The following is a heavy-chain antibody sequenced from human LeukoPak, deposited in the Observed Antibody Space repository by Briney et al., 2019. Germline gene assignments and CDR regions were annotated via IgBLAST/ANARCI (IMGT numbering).Heavy chain of an antibody. CDR1: GYTFTSYY. CDR2: INPSGGST. J-gene: IGHJ4*02. V-gene: IGHV1-46*01. Sequence: GASVKVSCKASGYTFTSYYMHWVRQAPGQGLKGMGIINPSGGSTSYAQKFQGRVTMTRDTSTSTVYMELSSLRSEDTAVYYCARAQRWLQPFDYWGQGTLVTVSS. D-gene: IGHD5-24*01. CDR3: ARAQRWLQPFDY.